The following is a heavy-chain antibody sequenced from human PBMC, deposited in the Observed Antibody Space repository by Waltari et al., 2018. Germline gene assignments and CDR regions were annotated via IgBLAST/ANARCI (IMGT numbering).Heavy chain of an antibody. J-gene: IGHJ4*02. CDR1: GGSISSYY. CDR3: ARGGTSSYGGFDY. D-gene: IGHD2-2*01. Sequence: QVQLQESGPGLVKPSETLSLTCTVSGGSISSYYWSWLRQPPGKGLEWIGYIYYSGSTTYSPSLRSRVTISLDTSKNQISLKLSSVTAADTAVYYCARGGTSSYGGFDYWGQGSLATVSS. V-gene: IGHV4-59*01. CDR2: IYYSGST.